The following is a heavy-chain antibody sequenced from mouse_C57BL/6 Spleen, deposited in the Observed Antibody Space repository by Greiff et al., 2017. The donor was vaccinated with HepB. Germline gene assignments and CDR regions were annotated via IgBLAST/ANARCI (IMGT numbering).Heavy chain of an antibody. CDR2: IWSGGST. Sequence: VKLQQSGPGLVQPSQSLSITCTVSGFSLTSYGVHWVRQSPGKGLEWLGVIWSGGSTDYNAAFISRLSISKDNSKSQVFFKMNSLQADDTAIYYCARVGSTMITTGYFDVWGTGTTVTVSS. CDR3: ARVGSTMITTGYFDV. V-gene: IGHV2-2*01. D-gene: IGHD2-4*01. CDR1: GFSLTSYG. J-gene: IGHJ1*03.